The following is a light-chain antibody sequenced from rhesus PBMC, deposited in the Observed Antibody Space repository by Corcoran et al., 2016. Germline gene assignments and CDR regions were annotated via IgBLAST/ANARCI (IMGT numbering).Light chain of an antibody. Sequence: DIQMTQSPSSLSASVGDTVTITCRASQGISSWLARYQQKPGKTPKLLIEKASSLQSGVQSRFSGIGSGTDCTLTISSLQSEDFATYYCQQYSSRPLTFGGGTKVELK. CDR3: QQYSSRPLT. J-gene: IGKJ4*01. V-gene: IGKV1-22*01. CDR1: QGISSW. CDR2: KAS.